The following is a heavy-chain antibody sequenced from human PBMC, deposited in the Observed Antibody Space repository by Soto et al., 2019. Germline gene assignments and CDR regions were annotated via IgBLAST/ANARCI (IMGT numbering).Heavy chain of an antibody. Sequence: QVQLQESGPGLVKPSQTLSLTCTVSGGSISSGCYSWSWIRQHPGKGLDWIGYIYYSGSTYYNPSLKSRVTISVDTSKNQFSLKLSSVTAAATALYYCARSPRKLIHVDYWGQGTLVTVSS. CDR2: IYYSGST. CDR3: ARSPRKLIHVDY. V-gene: IGHV4-31*03. CDR1: GGSISSGCYS. J-gene: IGHJ4*02.